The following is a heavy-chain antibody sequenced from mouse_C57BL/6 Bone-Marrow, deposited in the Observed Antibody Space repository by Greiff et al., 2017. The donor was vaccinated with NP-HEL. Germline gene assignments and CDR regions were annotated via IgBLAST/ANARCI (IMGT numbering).Heavy chain of an antibody. CDR2: IYPGDGDT. V-gene: IGHV1-82*01. J-gene: IGHJ3*01. CDR3: ATSYYGSSPWFAY. Sequence: QVQLQQSGPELVKPGASVKISCKASGYAFSSSWMNWVKQRPGKGLEWIGRIYPGDGDTNYNGKFKGKATLTADKSSSTAYMQLSSLTSEDSAVYFCATSYYGSSPWFAYWGQGTLVTVSA. CDR1: GYAFSSSW. D-gene: IGHD1-1*01.